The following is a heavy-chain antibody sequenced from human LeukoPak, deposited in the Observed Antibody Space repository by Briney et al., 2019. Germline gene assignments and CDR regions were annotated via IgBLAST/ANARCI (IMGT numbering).Heavy chain of an antibody. CDR3: ARGPRIAVAGSFDY. D-gene: IGHD6-19*01. Sequence: GGSLRLSCAASGFTFSSYAMHWVRQAPGKGLEYVSAISSNGGSTYYANSVKGRFTISRDNSKNTLYLQMGSLGAEDMAVYYCARGPRIAVAGSFDYWGQGTLVTVSS. V-gene: IGHV3-64*01. J-gene: IGHJ4*02. CDR1: GFTFSSYA. CDR2: ISSNGGST.